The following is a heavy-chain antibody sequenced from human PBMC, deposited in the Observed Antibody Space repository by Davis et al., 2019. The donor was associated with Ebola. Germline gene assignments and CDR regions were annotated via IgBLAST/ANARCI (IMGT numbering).Heavy chain of an antibody. CDR3: ARVGFRCSCDDL. J-gene: IGHJ4*02. D-gene: IGHD6-6*01. CDR2: INKEGREK. Sequence: GESLKISCAASGFTVSSNFMSWVRQAPGKGLEWVANINKEGREKNYVDPVKGRFTISRDNAKNSLYLQMSSLKDEDTAVYYCARVGFRCSCDDLWGQGSLVTVST. CDR1: GFTVSSNF. V-gene: IGHV3-7*01.